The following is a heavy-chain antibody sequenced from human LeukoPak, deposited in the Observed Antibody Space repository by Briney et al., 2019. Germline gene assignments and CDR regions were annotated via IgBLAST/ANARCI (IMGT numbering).Heavy chain of an antibody. CDR3: ARLAVPPGNRGWYYEQ. CDR1: GFIFSNYW. V-gene: IGHV3-7*03. Sequence: GGSLRLSCAASGFIFSNYWMSWVRQGPGEGPEWVANINQGGSEKIYVDSVKGRFTISRDNAKNSLDLQMNSLRVEDTAIYYCARLAVPPGNRGWYYEQWGQGTLVTVSS. J-gene: IGHJ4*02. D-gene: IGHD2-2*01. CDR2: INQGGSEK.